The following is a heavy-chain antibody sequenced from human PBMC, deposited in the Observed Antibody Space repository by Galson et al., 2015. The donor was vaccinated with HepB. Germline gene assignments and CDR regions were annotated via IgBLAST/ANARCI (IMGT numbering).Heavy chain of an antibody. J-gene: IGHJ6*02. Sequence: SVKVSCKASGYTFTSYGISWVRQAPGQGLEWMGWISAYNGNTNFAQKLQDRVTMTTDTSTCTAYMELRSLRSDDTAVYYCARDRQWEVPTYYYYYGMDVWGQGTTVTVSS. V-gene: IGHV1-18*04. CDR3: ARDRQWEVPTYYYYYGMDV. D-gene: IGHD1-26*01. CDR1: GYTFTSYG. CDR2: ISAYNGNT.